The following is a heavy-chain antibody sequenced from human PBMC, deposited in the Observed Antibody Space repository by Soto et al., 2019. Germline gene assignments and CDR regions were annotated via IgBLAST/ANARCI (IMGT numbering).Heavy chain of an antibody. CDR2: IFYSGTT. D-gene: IGHD3-3*01. CDR3: ARLDFRSGYYGGRFDP. J-gene: IGHJ5*02. Sequence: PSETLSLTCTVSGDSVNNNDFYWAWIRQPPGKGLEWVVTIFYSGTTYHNPSLKGRVTVSVDRSENQFSLKLASVTASDTAVYYWARLDFRSGYYGGRFDPWGQGTLVTVSS. V-gene: IGHV4-39*01. CDR1: GDSVNNNDFY.